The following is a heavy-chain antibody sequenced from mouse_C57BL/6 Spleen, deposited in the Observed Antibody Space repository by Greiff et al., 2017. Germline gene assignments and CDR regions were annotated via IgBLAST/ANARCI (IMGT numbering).Heavy chain of an antibody. CDR1: GFSLSTSNMG. CDR3: ARVDGYPYYFDY. V-gene: IGHV8-5*01. Sequence: QVTLKVCGPGILQPSQTLSLTCSFSGFSLSTSNMGIGWIRQPSGKGLEWLAHIWWNDDKYYNPSLKSRLTISKDTSNNQVFLTITSVDTADTATYYCARVDGYPYYFDYWGQGTTLTVSS. D-gene: IGHD2-3*01. J-gene: IGHJ2*01. CDR2: IWWNDDK.